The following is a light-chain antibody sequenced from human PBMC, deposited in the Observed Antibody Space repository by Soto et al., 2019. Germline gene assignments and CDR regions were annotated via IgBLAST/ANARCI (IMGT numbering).Light chain of an antibody. J-gene: IGKJ2*01. V-gene: IGKV2-28*01. CDR1: QSLLHSNGYNY. Sequence: DIVMTQSPLSLPVTPGEPASISCRSSQSLLHSNGYNYLDWYLQKPGQSPHLLIYLGSNRASGVPDRFSGSGSGTDFTLRISRVEAEDVGVYYCMQGLQSFATFGQGTKLEIK. CDR2: LGS. CDR3: MQGLQSFAT.